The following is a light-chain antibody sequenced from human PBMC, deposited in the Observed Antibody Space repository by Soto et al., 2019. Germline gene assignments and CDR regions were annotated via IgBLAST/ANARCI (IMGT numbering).Light chain of an antibody. CDR3: QQYMSYPWT. Sequence: DIQSPQSPPTLSASVEYTVTITCLASQSISNRLAWYQQRPGQAPKFLIYDASNLARGVPSRFSGSGSGTDFTLTSSSLQPDDFATYYCQQYMSYPWTFGQGTKVDNK. CDR1: QSISNR. V-gene: IGKV1-5*01. J-gene: IGKJ1*01. CDR2: DAS.